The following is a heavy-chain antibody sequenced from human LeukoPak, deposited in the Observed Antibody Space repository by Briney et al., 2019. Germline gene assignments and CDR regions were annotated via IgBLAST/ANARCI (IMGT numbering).Heavy chain of an antibody. J-gene: IGHJ4*02. D-gene: IGHD2-8*01. CDR1: GFTFSSYA. CDR3: ASPREAVYAMPFDY. CDR2: ISYDGSNK. V-gene: IGHV3-30-3*01. Sequence: GGSLRLSCAASGFTFSSYAMHWVRQAPGKGLEWVAVISYDGSNKYYADSVKGRFTISRDNSKNTLYLQMNSLRAEDTAVYYCASPREAVYAMPFDYWGQGTLVTVSS.